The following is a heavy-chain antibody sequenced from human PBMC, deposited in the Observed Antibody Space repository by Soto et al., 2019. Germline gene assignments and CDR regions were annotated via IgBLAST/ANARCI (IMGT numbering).Heavy chain of an antibody. V-gene: IGHV4-39*01. CDR3: ARHSGYGPQIDY. J-gene: IGHJ4*02. D-gene: IGHD5-12*01. CDR1: GGSISSSSYY. CDR2: IYYSGST. Sequence: QLQLQESGPGLVKPSETLSLTCTVSGGSISSSSYYWGWIRQPPGKGLEWIGTIYYSGSTYYNPSLKSRVTISVDTSKNQFSLKLSSVTAADTAVYYCARHSGYGPQIDYWGQGNLVTVSS.